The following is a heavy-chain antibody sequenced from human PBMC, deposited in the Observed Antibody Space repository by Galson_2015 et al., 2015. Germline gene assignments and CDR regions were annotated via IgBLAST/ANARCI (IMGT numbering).Heavy chain of an antibody. D-gene: IGHD3-9*01. Sequence: QSGAEVKKPGESLKISCKASGYTFTSYAMHWVRQAPGQRLEWMGWINAGNGNTKFSQKFQGRVTITRDTSASTAYMELSSLRSEDTAVYYCARTYYDILTGSPDGNWFDPWGQGTLVTVSS. CDR3: ARTYYDILTGSPDGNWFDP. CDR1: GYTFTSYA. CDR2: INAGNGNT. V-gene: IGHV1-3*01. J-gene: IGHJ5*02.